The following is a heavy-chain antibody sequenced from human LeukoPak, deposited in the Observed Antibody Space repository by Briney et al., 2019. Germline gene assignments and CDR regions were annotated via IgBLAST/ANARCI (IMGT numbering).Heavy chain of an antibody. CDR3: ARATLDN. Sequence: GGSLRLSCAASGFTVGSTYISWVRQAPGKGLEWVSVIYSGGSTKYADSVRARFTISRDNSKNTVYLQMNNLRAEDTAVYYCARATLDNWGQGTLVTVSS. CDR1: GFTVGSTY. J-gene: IGHJ4*02. V-gene: IGHV3-53*01. CDR2: IYSGGST.